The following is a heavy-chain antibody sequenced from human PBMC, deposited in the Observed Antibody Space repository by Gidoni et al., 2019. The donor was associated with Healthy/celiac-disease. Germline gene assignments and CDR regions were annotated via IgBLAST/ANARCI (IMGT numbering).Heavy chain of an antibody. V-gene: IGHV5-51*01. CDR1: GYRLTSYW. D-gene: IGHD2-15*01. J-gene: IGHJ5*02. CDR3: ARCCSGGSCYSRWFDP. Sequence: EVQLVPSGAEVKKPGESLKISCKGSGYRLTSYWIGWVRQLPGKGLEWMGIIYPGDADTGYSPSVQGQATIAADKSISSFFLQWSSLQASDISMCYCARCCSGGSCYSRWFDPWGQGTLVTVSS. CDR2: IYPGDADT.